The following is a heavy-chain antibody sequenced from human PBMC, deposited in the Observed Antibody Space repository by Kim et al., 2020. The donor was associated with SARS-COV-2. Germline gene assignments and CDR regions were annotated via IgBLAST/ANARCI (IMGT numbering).Heavy chain of an antibody. J-gene: IGHJ5*02. CDR2: ISSSSSTI. Sequence: GGSLRLSCAASGFTFSSYSMNWVRQAPGKGLEWVSYISSSSSTIYYADSVKGRFTISRDNAKNSLYLQMNSLRDEDTAVYYCARQDYDILTGWDDPQHNWFDPWGQGTLVTVSS. CDR3: ARQDYDILTGWDDPQHNWFDP. CDR1: GFTFSSYS. V-gene: IGHV3-48*02. D-gene: IGHD3-9*01.